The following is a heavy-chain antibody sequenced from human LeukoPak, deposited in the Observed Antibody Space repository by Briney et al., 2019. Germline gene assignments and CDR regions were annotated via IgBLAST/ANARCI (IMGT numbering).Heavy chain of an antibody. J-gene: IGHJ4*02. D-gene: IGHD6-13*01. CDR1: GGSISSSSYY. CDR3: ARRASSSVAAAGTFDY. Sequence: SETLSLSCTVSGGSISSSSYYWGWIRQPPGKGLEWIGSIYYSGSTYYNPSLKSRVTISVDTSKNQFSLKLSSVTAADTAVYYCARRASSSVAAAGTFDYWGQGTLVTVSS. V-gene: IGHV4-39*07. CDR2: IYYSGST.